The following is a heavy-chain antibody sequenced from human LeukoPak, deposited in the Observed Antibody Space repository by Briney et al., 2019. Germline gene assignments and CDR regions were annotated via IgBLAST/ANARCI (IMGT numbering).Heavy chain of an antibody. J-gene: IGHJ4*02. Sequence: GGSLRLSCAASGFTFSNYAMSWVRQAPGKGLEWVSAISGSGGETYHADSVKGRFTISRDNSRNTLYLQMNSLRAEDTAVYYCARAPREWLLGYYFDYWGQGTLVTVSS. CDR1: GFTFSNYA. V-gene: IGHV3-23*01. D-gene: IGHD3-3*01. CDR3: ARAPREWLLGYYFDY. CDR2: ISGSGGET.